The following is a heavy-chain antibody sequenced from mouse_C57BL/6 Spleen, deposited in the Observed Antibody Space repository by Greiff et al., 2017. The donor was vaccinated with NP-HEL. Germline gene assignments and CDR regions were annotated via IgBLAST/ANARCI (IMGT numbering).Heavy chain of an antibody. J-gene: IGHJ4*01. CDR3: ARHHYGYAMDY. Sequence: EVQRVESGGDLVKPGGSLKLSCAASGFTFSSYGMSWVRQTPDKRLEWVATISSGGSYTYYPDSVKGRFTISRDNAKNTLYLQMSSLKSEDTAMYYCARHHYGYAMDYWGQGTSVTVSS. V-gene: IGHV5-6*01. CDR2: ISSGGSYT. D-gene: IGHD1-1*01. CDR1: GFTFSSYG.